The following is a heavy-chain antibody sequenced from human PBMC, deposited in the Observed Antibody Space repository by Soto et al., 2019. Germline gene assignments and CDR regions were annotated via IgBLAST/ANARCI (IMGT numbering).Heavy chain of an antibody. Sequence: LQLQESGPGLVKPSETLSLTCTVSGGSIDRSNYYWDWIRQPPGKGLEWIGTTYYNGNAYYNPSLKSRVTMSVDTSKNQFSLKLISVTAADTAVYYCARHFVAVVIKGWGYWGQGTLVTVSS. D-gene: IGHD3-22*01. V-gene: IGHV4-39*01. CDR1: GGSIDRSNYY. J-gene: IGHJ4*02. CDR3: ARHFVAVVIKGWGY. CDR2: TYYNGNA.